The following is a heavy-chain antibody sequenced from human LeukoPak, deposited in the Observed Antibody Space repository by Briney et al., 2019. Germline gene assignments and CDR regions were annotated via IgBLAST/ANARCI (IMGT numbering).Heavy chain of an antibody. J-gene: IGHJ4*02. CDR2: LSYDDTNE. CDR1: GFTFSTYA. V-gene: IGHV3-30*04. D-gene: IGHD5-24*01. Sequence: PGGSLRLSCAASGFTFSTYAMHWVRQAPGKGLEWVAILSYDDTNEYYADSVAGRFTISRDNSKNTLYLQMNSLRPDDTAVYYRARDRRDGNNLAFHFDYWGQGTLVTVSS. CDR3: ARDRRDGNNLAFHFDY.